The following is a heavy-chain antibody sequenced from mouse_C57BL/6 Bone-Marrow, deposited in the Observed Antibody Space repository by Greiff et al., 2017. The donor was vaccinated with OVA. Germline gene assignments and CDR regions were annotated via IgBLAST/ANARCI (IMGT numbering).Heavy chain of an antibody. D-gene: IGHD4-1*01. CDR3: ARRTNWDPDY. J-gene: IGHJ2*01. CDR2: LNPNNGGT. Sequence: VQLQQSGPELVKPGASVKMSCKASGYTFTDYNMHWVKQSHGKSLEWFGYLNPNNGGTSYNQKFKGKATLTVNKTSSTAYMELRSLTSEDSAVYYCARRTNWDPDYWGQGTTLTVSS. CDR1: GYTFTDYN. V-gene: IGHV1-22*01.